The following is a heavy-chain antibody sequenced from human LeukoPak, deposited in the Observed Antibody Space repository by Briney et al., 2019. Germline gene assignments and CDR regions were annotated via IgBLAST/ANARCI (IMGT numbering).Heavy chain of an antibody. CDR2: ISSDGGST. CDR1: GFTFSSYA. Sequence: GGSLRLSCAASGFTFSSYAMHWVRQAPGKGLEYVSAISSDGGSTYYANSVKGRFTISRDNSKNTLYLQMGSLRAEDMAVYYCAREDYDSSGYYPHRGQGTLVTVSS. D-gene: IGHD3-22*01. CDR3: AREDYDSSGYYPH. V-gene: IGHV3-64*01. J-gene: IGHJ4*02.